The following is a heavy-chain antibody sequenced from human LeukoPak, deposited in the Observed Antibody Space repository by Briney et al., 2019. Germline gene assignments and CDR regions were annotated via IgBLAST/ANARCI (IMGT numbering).Heavy chain of an antibody. CDR1: GGSISSSSYY. CDR2: IYYSGST. CDR3: ARRDYDIDY. V-gene: IGHV4-39*01. Sequence: SETLFLTCTVSGGSISSSSYYWGWIRQPPGKGLEWIGSIYYSGSTYYNPSLKSRVTISVDTSKNQFSLKLSSVTAADTAVYYCARRDYDIDYWGQGTLVTVSS. D-gene: IGHD3-9*01. J-gene: IGHJ4*02.